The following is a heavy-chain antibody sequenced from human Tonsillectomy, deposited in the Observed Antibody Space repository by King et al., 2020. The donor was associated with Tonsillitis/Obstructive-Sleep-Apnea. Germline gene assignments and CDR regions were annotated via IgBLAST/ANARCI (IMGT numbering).Heavy chain of an antibody. CDR1: AFAFEYYT. J-gene: IGHJ4*02. CDR3: ARDLSIAYFDY. V-gene: IGHV3-21*01. Sequence: VQLVESGGGLVKPGGSLMLSCEASAFAFEYYTFDWVRQAQGKGLEWVSSIDATGNHVYYADSVKGRFTISRDNAKKSLYLEMTSLRADDTAVYYCARDLSIAYFDYWGQGTLVTVSS. CDR2: IDATGNHV.